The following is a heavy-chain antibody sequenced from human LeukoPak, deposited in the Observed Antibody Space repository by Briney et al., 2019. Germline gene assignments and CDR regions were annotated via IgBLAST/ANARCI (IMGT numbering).Heavy chain of an antibody. CDR2: IDYSGGT. D-gene: IGHD6-13*01. V-gene: IGHV4-59*08. Sequence: PSETLSLSCTVSGGSISTYYWSWIRQPPGKGLEWIGYIDYSGGTNYNPSLKSRVTITVDTSKNQFSLKLSSVTAADTAVYYCARQVWGSSSVYGMDVWGQGTTVTVSS. J-gene: IGHJ6*02. CDR3: ARQVWGSSSVYGMDV. CDR1: GGSISTYY.